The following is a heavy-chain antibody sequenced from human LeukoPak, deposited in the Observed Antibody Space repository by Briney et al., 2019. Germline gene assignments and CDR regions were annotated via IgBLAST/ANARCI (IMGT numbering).Heavy chain of an antibody. CDR2: ISRSSSTI. Sequence: PGGSLRLSCAASGFTFSSYSMNWVRQAPGKGLEWVSYISRSSSTIFYADSVKGRFTISRDNARNSLYLQMNSLRAEDTAVYYCARDFWSGYYDPFDYWGQGTLVTVSS. CDR3: ARDFWSGYYDPFDY. V-gene: IGHV3-48*04. J-gene: IGHJ4*02. CDR1: GFTFSSYS. D-gene: IGHD3-3*01.